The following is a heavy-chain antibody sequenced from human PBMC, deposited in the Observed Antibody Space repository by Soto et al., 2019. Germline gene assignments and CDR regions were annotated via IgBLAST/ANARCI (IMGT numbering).Heavy chain of an antibody. D-gene: IGHD3-16*02. J-gene: IGHJ4*02. Sequence: GGSLRLSCAASGFTFSSYWMHWVRQAPGKGLVWVSRINSDGSSTSYADSVKGRFTISRDNAKNTLYLQMNSLRAEDTAVYYCFIVSVWGSYRYIDYWGQGTLVTVSS. CDR1: GFTFSSYW. V-gene: IGHV3-74*01. CDR2: INSDGSST. CDR3: FIVSVWGSYRYIDY.